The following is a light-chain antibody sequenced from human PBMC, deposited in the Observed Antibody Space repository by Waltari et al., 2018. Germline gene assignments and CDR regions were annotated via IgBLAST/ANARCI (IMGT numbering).Light chain of an antibody. CDR1: ALPTQY. Sequence: SYELTQPPSVSVSPGQTARITCTGDALPTQYGYWYQQKSGQAPVLVIYEDNKRRSGIPERFSGSSSGTMVTLTISGAQVEDEGDYYCYSTDRTGKQRVFGGGTKLTVL. J-gene: IGLJ2*01. CDR3: YSTDRTGKQRV. CDR2: EDN. V-gene: IGLV3-10*01.